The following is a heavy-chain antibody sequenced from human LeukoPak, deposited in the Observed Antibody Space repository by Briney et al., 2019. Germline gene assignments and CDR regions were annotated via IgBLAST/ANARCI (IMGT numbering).Heavy chain of an antibody. V-gene: IGHV4-59*08. J-gene: IGHJ5*02. CDR2: IYYTRST. CDR1: GGSISSYY. Sequence: SETLSLTCTVSGGSISSYYWSWIRQPPGKGLEWIGYIYYTRSTHYNPSLKSRVTISVDTSKNQFSLKLSSVTAADTAVYYCARQGGYFTNWFDPWGQGTLVTVSS. CDR3: ARQGGYFTNWFDP. D-gene: IGHD3-3*01.